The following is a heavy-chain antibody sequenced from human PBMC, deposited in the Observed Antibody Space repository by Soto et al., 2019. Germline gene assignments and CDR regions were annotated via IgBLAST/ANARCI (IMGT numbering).Heavy chain of an antibody. D-gene: IGHD6-13*01. Sequence: GGSLRLSCAASGFTFSSYAMSWVRQAPGKGLEWVSAISGSGGSTYYADSVKGRFTISRDNSKNTLYLQMNSLRAEDTAVYYCAKGLRSDSSWPNENWFDPWGQGTLVTVSS. CDR1: GFTFSSYA. J-gene: IGHJ5*02. CDR3: AKGLRSDSSWPNENWFDP. V-gene: IGHV3-23*01. CDR2: ISGSGGST.